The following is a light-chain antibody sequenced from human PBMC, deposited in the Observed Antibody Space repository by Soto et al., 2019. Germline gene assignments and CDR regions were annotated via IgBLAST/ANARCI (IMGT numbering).Light chain of an antibody. J-gene: IGLJ1*01. Sequence: QSALTQPASVSGSPGQSITISCTGTSSDIGGHKYVSWYQQHPDKAPKVLIFEVSNRPSGISSRFSGSKSGNTASLTISGLQTEDEADYYCSSYTSSSTLFGTGTKLTVL. V-gene: IGLV2-14*01. CDR1: SSDIGGHKY. CDR3: SSYTSSSTL. CDR2: EVS.